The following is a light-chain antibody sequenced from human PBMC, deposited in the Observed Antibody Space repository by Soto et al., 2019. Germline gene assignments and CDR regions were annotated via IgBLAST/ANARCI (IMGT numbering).Light chain of an antibody. Sequence: EIVMTQSPATLSVYPGERATLSCRASQSVSSSLAWYQQKPGQAPRLLIYGASTRATGIPARFSGSGSGTEFTLTISSLQSEDFAVYYCQQRSNWGITFGQGTRLEI. CDR2: GAS. V-gene: IGKV3-15*01. J-gene: IGKJ5*01. CDR1: QSVSSS. CDR3: QQRSNWGIT.